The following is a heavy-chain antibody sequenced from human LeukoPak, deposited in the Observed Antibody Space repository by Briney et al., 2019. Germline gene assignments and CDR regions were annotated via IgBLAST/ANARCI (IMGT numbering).Heavy chain of an antibody. D-gene: IGHD6-13*01. CDR1: GYSFTSYW. CDR3: ARLKQQAAGPRGMDV. CDR2: IYPGDSDT. V-gene: IGHV5-51*01. J-gene: IGHJ6*02. Sequence: GESLKISCKGSGYSFTSYWIGWMRQMPGKGLEWMGIIYPGDSDTRYSPSFQGQVTISADKSISTAYLQWSSLKASDTAMYYCARLKQQAAGPRGMDVWGQGTTVTVSS.